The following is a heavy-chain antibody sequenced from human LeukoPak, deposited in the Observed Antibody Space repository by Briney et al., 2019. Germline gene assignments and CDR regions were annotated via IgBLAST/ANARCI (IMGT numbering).Heavy chain of an antibody. D-gene: IGHD6-13*01. CDR3: ARHVRVWSSSWQGIAYYMDV. V-gene: IGHV4-39*01. CDR1: GGSISSSSYY. J-gene: IGHJ6*03. CDR2: INHSGST. Sequence: SETLSLTCTVSGGSISSSSYYWGWIRQPPGKGLEWIGEINHSGSTNYNPSLKSRVTISVDTSKNQCSLKLSSVTAADTAVYYCARHVRVWSSSWQGIAYYMDVWGKGTTVTISS.